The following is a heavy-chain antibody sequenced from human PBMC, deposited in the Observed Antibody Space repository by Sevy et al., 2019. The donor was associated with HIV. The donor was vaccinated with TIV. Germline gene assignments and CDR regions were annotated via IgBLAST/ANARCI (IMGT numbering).Heavy chain of an antibody. CDR3: AAERVYCSGGSCKPGGWFDP. D-gene: IGHD2-15*01. CDR2: INPNSGGT. CDR1: GYTFTGYY. Sequence: ASVKVSCKASGYTFTGYYMHWVRQAPGQGLEWMGWINPNSGGTNYAQKFQGRVTMTRDTSISTAYMELSRLRSDDTAVYYCAAERVYCSGGSCKPGGWFDPWGQGTLVTVSS. J-gene: IGHJ5*02. V-gene: IGHV1-2*02.